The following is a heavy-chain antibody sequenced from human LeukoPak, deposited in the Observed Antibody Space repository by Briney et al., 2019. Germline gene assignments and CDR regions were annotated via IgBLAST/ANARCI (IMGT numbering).Heavy chain of an antibody. V-gene: IGHV3-21*01. CDR3: ARDRERGYSGYDFPHYYYYGMDV. CDR2: ISSSSSYI. J-gene: IGHJ6*02. D-gene: IGHD5-12*01. Sequence: PGGSLRLSCAASGFTFSSYSMSWVRQAPGKGLEWVSSISSSSSYIYYADSVKGRFTISRDNAKNSLYLQMNSLRAEDTAVYYCARDRERGYSGYDFPHYYYYGMDVWGQGTTVTVSS. CDR1: GFTFSSYS.